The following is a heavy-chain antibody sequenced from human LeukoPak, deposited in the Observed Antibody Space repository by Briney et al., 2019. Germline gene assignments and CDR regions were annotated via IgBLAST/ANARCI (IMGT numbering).Heavy chain of an antibody. CDR3: ARDTGTTVTTYFDY. D-gene: IGHD4-17*01. CDR2: ISSSSSYI. CDR1: GFTFSSYS. V-gene: IGHV3-21*01. Sequence: SGGSLRLSCAASGFTFSSYSMNWVRQAPGEGLEWVSSISSSSSYIYYADSVKGRFTISRDNAKNSLYLQMNSLRAEDTAVYYCARDTGTTVTTYFDYWGQGTLVTVSS. J-gene: IGHJ4*02.